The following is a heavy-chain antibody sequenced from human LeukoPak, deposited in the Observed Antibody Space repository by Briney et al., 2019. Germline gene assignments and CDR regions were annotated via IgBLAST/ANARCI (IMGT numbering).Heavy chain of an antibody. Sequence: PGGSLRLSCAASGFTFSSYSMNWVRQAPGKGLEWVSSISSSSSYIYYADSVKGRFTISRDNAKNSLYLQMNSLRAEDTAVYYCARGDYGDYSYYFDYWGQGTLVTVSS. D-gene: IGHD4-17*01. J-gene: IGHJ4*02. V-gene: IGHV3-21*01. CDR2: ISSSSSYI. CDR1: GFTFSSYS. CDR3: ARGDYGDYSYYFDY.